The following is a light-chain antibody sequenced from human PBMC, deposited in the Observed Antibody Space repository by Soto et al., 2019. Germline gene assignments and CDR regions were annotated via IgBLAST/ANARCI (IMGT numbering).Light chain of an antibody. CDR1: SSTVGGFNV. V-gene: IGLV2-14*02. CDR2: EGI. Sequence: QSVLTQPASVSGSPGQSITISCTGTSSTVGGFNVVSWYQQHPGKAPKVIIYEGIKRPSGVSNRFSGSNSGSTASLAITGLQSEDEADYYCSAWDASLNDYVFGTGTKVTVL. J-gene: IGLJ1*01. CDR3: SAWDASLNDYV.